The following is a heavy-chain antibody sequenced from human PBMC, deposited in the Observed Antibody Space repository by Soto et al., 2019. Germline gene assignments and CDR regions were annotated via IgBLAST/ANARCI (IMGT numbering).Heavy chain of an antibody. J-gene: IGHJ3*02. CDR3: ATGEGILIGYYTAVDAFHI. CDR2: IYHSGST. Sequence: PSETLSLTCAASGGSISRGGYSLSWIRQPPGKGLERIGYIYHSGSTYYNPSLKSRVTISVDRSKNQFSLKLSSVTAADTAVYYCATGEGILIGYYTAVDAFHIWGQAIMVT. D-gene: IGHD3-9*01. V-gene: IGHV4-30-2*01. CDR1: GGSISRGGYS.